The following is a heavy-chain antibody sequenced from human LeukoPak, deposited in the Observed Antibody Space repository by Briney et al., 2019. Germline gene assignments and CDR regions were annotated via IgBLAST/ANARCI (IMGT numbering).Heavy chain of an antibody. J-gene: IGHJ5*02. Sequence: SETLSLTCAVYGGSFSGYYWSWIRQPPGKGLEWIGEINHSGSTNCNPSLKSRVTISVDTSKNQFSLKLSSVTAADTAVYYCARGRQQLVRRWFDPWGQGTLVTVSS. CDR2: INHSGST. CDR3: ARGRQQLVRRWFDP. V-gene: IGHV4-34*01. D-gene: IGHD6-13*01. CDR1: GGSFSGYY.